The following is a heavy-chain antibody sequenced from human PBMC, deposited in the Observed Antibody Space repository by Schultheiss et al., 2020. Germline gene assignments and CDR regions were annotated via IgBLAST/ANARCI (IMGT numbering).Heavy chain of an antibody. D-gene: IGHD6-19*01. J-gene: IGHJ4*02. V-gene: IGHV3-20*04. CDR3: AAADTSGWTD. CDR1: GFTFSSYA. Sequence: GESLKISCAASGFTFSSYAMSWVRQAPGKGLEWVSVINWNSVNVGYADFVKGRFTISRDNAKNSLYLQMNSLRAEDTALYYCAAADTSGWTDWGQGTLVTVSS. CDR2: INWNSVNV.